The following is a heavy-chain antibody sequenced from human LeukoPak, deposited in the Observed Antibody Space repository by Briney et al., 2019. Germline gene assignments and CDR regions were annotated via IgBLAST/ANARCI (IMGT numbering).Heavy chain of an antibody. J-gene: IGHJ6*03. D-gene: IGHD2-15*01. CDR3: ARRRGGSRYYYYYYMDV. CDR1: GGSISSSSYY. V-gene: IGHV4-39*07. CDR2: IYYSGST. Sequence: SETLSLTCTVSGGSISSSSYYWGWIRQPPGKGLEWIGSIYYSGSTYYNPSLKSRVTISVDTSKNQFSLKLSSVTAADTAVYYCARRRGGSRYYYYYYMDVWGKGTTVTVSS.